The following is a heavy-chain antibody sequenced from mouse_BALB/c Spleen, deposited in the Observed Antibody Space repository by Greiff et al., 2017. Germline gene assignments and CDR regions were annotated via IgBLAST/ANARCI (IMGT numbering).Heavy chain of an antibody. CDR1: GFTFSSYT. Sequence: EVMLVESGGGLVQPGGSLKLSCAASGFTFSSYTMSWVRQTPEKRLEWVAYISNGGGSTYYPDTVKGRFTISRDNAKNTLYLQMSSLKSEDTAMYYCASMITTTPYYAMDYWGQGTSVTVSS. CDR2: ISNGGGST. D-gene: IGHD2-4*01. V-gene: IGHV5-12-2*01. CDR3: ASMITTTPYYAMDY. J-gene: IGHJ4*01.